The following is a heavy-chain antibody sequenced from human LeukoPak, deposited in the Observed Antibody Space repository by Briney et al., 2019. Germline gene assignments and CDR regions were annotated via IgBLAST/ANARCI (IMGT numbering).Heavy chain of an antibody. CDR3: ARHYDSSGDDAFDI. V-gene: IGHV1-18*01. CDR2: ISAYNGNT. D-gene: IGHD3-22*01. Sequence: ASVKVSCKASGYTFTSYGISWVRQAPGQGLEWMGWISAYNGNTNYAQKLQGRVTMTTDTSTSTAYMELRSLRSDDTAVYYCARHYDSSGDDAFDIWGQGTMVTVSS. J-gene: IGHJ3*02. CDR1: GYTFTSYG.